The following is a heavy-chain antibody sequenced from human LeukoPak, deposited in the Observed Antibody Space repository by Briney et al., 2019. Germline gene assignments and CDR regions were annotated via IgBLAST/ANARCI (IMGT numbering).Heavy chain of an antibody. D-gene: IGHD5-18*01. CDR3: TRTGLGYSLANGLDA. CDR2: ISHDATD. CDR1: GFSIIGYA. V-gene: IGHV3-30*04. Sequence: PGRSLRLSCAASGFSIIGYAMYWVRQAPGKGLEFVASISHDATDRYRESVKGRFTISRDTSKNTVYLQMNTLRAEDTALYYCTRTGLGYSLANGLDAWGQGTLVTVSS. J-gene: IGHJ5*02.